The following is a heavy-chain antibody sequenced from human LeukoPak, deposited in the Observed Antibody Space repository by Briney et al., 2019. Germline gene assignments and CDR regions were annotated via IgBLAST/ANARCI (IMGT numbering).Heavy chain of an antibody. D-gene: IGHD4-17*01. CDR2: IYLSDSDT. CDR3: ARRVYGDYSFHY. J-gene: IGHJ4*02. V-gene: IGHV5-51*01. CDR1: GYSYTTYW. Sequence: GESLKISCQATGYSYTTYWIAWVRQIPGKGLEWMGIIYLSDSDTTYSPSFQGRVTISADKSISTAYLQWSSLKASDTAIYYCARRVYGDYSFHYRGQGTLVTVSS.